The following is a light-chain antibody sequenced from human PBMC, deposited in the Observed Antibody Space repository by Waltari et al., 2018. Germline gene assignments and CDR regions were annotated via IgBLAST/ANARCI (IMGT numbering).Light chain of an antibody. Sequence: DIQMTQSPSTLSASVGDRVTITCRASQSISGWLAWYQQKPGKAPKLLIYDASSLESVVPSRFSGIRSGTEFTLTISSLQPDDFATYYCQQCNSYWAAFGPGTKVEIK. CDR2: DAS. CDR1: QSISGW. J-gene: IGKJ1*01. V-gene: IGKV1-5*01. CDR3: QQCNSYWAA.